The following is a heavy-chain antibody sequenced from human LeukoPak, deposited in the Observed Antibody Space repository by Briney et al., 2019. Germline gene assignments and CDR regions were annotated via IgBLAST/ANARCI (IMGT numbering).Heavy chain of an antibody. CDR1: GYTFTAYS. J-gene: IGHJ4*02. Sequence: ASVKVSCKASGYTFTAYSMHWVRQAPGQGLEWMGWINTNSGNPTYAQGFTGRFVFSLDTSVSTAYLQISSLKADDTAVYYCARGYCAGTTCFARENYWGQGTLVTVSS. D-gene: IGHD2-21*01. CDR3: ARGYCAGTTCFARENY. V-gene: IGHV7-4-1*02. CDR2: INTNSGNP.